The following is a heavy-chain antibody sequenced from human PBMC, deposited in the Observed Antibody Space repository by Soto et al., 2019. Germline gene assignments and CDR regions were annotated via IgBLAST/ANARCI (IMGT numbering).Heavy chain of an antibody. CDR3: ARGMASGYSSGWYWSETTFYFDY. Sequence: GGSLRLSCAASGFTFSSYGMHWVRQAPGKGLEWVAVIWYDGSNKYYADSVKGRFTISRDNSKNTLYLQMNSLRAEDTAVYYCARGMASGYSSGWYWSETTFYFDYWGQGTLVTVSS. D-gene: IGHD6-19*01. V-gene: IGHV3-33*01. CDR2: IWYDGSNK. J-gene: IGHJ4*02. CDR1: GFTFSSYG.